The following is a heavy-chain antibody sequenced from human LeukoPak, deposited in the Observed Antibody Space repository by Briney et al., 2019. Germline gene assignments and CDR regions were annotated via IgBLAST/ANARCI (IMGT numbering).Heavy chain of an antibody. CDR2: IVSSNVTT. CDR3: ARLFDYDFVRASHYYYYGLDV. Sequence: GGSLRLSCAASGFTFGDYSMHWVRQTPEKGLEWVAYIVSSNVTTYYAHSVKGRFTISRDNARDILNLQMDSLRAEDTAVYYCARLFDYDFVRASHYYYYGLDVWGQGTTVTVSS. D-gene: IGHD3-3*01. V-gene: IGHV3-48*04. CDR1: GFTFGDYS. J-gene: IGHJ6*02.